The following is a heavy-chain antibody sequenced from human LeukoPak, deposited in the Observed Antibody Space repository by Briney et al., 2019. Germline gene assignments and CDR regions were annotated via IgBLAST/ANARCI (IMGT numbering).Heavy chain of an antibody. CDR2: ISYDGSNK. Sequence: GGSLRLSCAASGFTFSSYGMHWVRQAPGKGLEWVAVISYDGSNKYYADSVKGRFTISRDNSKNTLYLQMNSLRAEDTAVYYCARDQGAPRLRRRGAFDIWGQGTMVTVSS. D-gene: IGHD6-25*01. J-gene: IGHJ3*02. CDR1: GFTFSSYG. CDR3: ARDQGAPRLRRRGAFDI. V-gene: IGHV3-30*03.